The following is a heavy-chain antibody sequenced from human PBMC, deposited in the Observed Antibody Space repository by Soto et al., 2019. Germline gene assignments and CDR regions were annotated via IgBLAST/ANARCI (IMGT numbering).Heavy chain of an antibody. D-gene: IGHD3-10*01. CDR2: IYYSGST. CDR1: GGSISSGDYY. Sequence: QVQLQESGPGLVKPSQTLSLTCTVSGGSISSGDYYWSWIRQPPGKGLEWIGYIYYSGSTYYNPSIKSRGTISVDTSKNQFSLKLSSVTAADTAVYYCARVGGFGATTIDYWGQGTLVTVSS. CDR3: ARVGGFGATTIDY. V-gene: IGHV4-30-4*01. J-gene: IGHJ4*02.